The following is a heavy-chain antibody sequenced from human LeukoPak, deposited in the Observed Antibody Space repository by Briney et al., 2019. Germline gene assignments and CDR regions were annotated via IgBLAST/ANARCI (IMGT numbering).Heavy chain of an antibody. CDR2: IKQDGSEK. V-gene: IGHV3-7*01. CDR1: GFTFSSYW. J-gene: IGHJ3*02. Sequence: GGSLRLSCAASGFTFSSYWMSWVRQAPGKGLEWVANIKQDGSEKYYVDSVKGRFTISRDNAKNSLYLQMNSLRAEDTAVYYCARSYGYGVDAFDIWGQGTMVTVSS. D-gene: IGHD5-18*01. CDR3: ARSYGYGVDAFDI.